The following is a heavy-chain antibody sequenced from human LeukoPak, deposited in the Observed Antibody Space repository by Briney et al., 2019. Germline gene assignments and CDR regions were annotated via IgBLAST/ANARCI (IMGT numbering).Heavy chain of an antibody. J-gene: IGHJ6*03. Sequence: ASVKVSCKASGYTFTSYGISWVRQAPGQGLEWMGWISAYNGNTNYAQKLQGRVTMTTDTSTSTAYMELRSLRSDDTAVYYCARGVVPYGSGSYYIPYYYYYMDVWGKGTTVTISS. V-gene: IGHV1-18*01. CDR2: ISAYNGNT. CDR1: GYTFTSYG. D-gene: IGHD3-10*01. CDR3: ARGVVPYGSGSYYIPYYYYYMDV.